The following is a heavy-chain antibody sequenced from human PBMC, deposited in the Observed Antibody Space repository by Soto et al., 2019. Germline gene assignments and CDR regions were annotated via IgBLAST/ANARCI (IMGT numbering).Heavy chain of an antibody. CDR2: IYYSGST. J-gene: IGHJ4*02. D-gene: IGHD6-19*01. V-gene: IGHV4-59*08. CDR1: GGSISSYY. Sequence: PSETLSLTCTVSGGSISSYYWSWIRQPPGKGLEWIGYIYYSGSTNSNPSLKSRVTISVDTSKNQFSLKLSSVTAADTAVYYCARAGGLGAVAVDYWGQGTLVTVSS. CDR3: ARAGGLGAVAVDY.